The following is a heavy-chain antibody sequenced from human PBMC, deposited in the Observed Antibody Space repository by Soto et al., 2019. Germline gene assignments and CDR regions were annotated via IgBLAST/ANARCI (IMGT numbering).Heavy chain of an antibody. V-gene: IGHV1-69*13. Sequence: SVKVSCKASGGTFSSYAISWVRQAPGQGLEWMGGIIPIFGTANYAQKFQGRVTITADESTSTAYMELSSLRSEDTAVYYCARNAAGSSSSGYYYYYGMDVWGQGTTVTAP. CDR2: IIPIFGTA. D-gene: IGHD6-6*01. CDR3: ARNAAGSSSSGYYYYYGMDV. CDR1: GGTFSSYA. J-gene: IGHJ6*02.